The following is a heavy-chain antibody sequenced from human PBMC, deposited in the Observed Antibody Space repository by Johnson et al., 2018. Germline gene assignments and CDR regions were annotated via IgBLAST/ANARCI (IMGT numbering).Heavy chain of an antibody. CDR2: INQDGGAK. D-gene: IGHD3-3*01. V-gene: IGHV3-7*01. CDR1: GFTFSSYW. J-gene: IGHJ6*02. Sequence: VQLVESGGGLVQPGGSLRLSCAASGFTFSSYWMTWVRQAPGKGLEWVANINQDGGAKFFVDSVKGRFTIYRDNAKNTLFLQMNSLTPEDTAVYYCARFGGMEWIPKYYYYGMDVWGQGTTVTVSS. CDR3: ARFGGMEWIPKYYYYGMDV.